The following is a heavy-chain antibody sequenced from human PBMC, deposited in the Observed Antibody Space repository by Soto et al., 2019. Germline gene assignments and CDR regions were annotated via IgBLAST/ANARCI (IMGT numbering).Heavy chain of an antibody. CDR3: AREKNSKTINYDILTGKSHPYYFDF. J-gene: IGHJ4*02. V-gene: IGHV4-31*03. Sequence: SETLSLTCTVSGGSISSGGYYWSWIRQHPGKGLEWIGYIYYSGSTYYNPSLKSRVTISVDTSKNQFSLKLSSVTAADTAVYYCAREKNSKTINYDILTGKSHPYYFDFSCQGTLVTLSS. CDR2: IYYSGST. CDR1: GGSISSGGYY. D-gene: IGHD3-9*01.